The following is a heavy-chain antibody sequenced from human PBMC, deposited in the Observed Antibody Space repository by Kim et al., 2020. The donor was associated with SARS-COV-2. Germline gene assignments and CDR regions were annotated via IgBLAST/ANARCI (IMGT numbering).Heavy chain of an antibody. J-gene: IGHJ4*02. V-gene: IGHV4-39*01. Sequence: SETLSLTCSVSGVSIKASKYYWGWIRQSPGKGPEWIGSIFFSGSGNPYYNPSLKSRVTISVDTVKNQFFLRLDSVTAADAAVFFCAARNSSDFIGGWGQGVLVSVSS. D-gene: IGHD1-7*01. CDR3: AARNSSDFIGG. CDR1: GVSIKASKYY. CDR2: IFFSGSGNP.